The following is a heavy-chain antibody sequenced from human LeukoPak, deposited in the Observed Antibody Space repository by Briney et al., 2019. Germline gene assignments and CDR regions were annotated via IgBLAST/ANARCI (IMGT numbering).Heavy chain of an antibody. V-gene: IGHV1-2*02. J-gene: IGHJ4*02. CDR3: ARDRSSYYYGSGSYGYDY. CDR2: INPNSGGT. CDR1: GYTFTGYY. Sequence: EASVKVSCKASGYTFTGYYMHWVRQAPGQGLEWMGWINPNSGGTNYAQKFQGRVTMTRDTSISTAYMELSSLRSDDTAVYYCARDRSSYYYGSGSYGYDYWGQGTLVTVSS. D-gene: IGHD3-10*01.